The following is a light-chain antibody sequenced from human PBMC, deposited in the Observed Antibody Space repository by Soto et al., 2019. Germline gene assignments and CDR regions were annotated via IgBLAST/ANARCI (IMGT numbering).Light chain of an antibody. CDR3: QQSYSTLWT. CDR1: QSISSY. CDR2: AAS. Sequence: DIPMTQSPSSLSASVGDRVTITCRASQSISSYLNWYQQKPGKAPKLLIYAASSLQSGVPSRFSVSGSGTDFTLTISSLQPEDFATYYCQQSYSTLWTFGQGTKVEIK. V-gene: IGKV1-39*01. J-gene: IGKJ1*01.